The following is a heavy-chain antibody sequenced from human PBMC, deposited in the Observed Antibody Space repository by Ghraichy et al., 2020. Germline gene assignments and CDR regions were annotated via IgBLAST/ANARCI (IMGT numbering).Heavy chain of an antibody. V-gene: IGHV1-24*01. CDR1: GYTLTALS. Sequence: ASVKVSCKVSGYTLTALSMHWVRQAPGQGLEWMGGFDPEDGETIYAQKFQGRVTMTEDTSTDTAYMELSSLRSEDTAVYYCATTLNSGSPTTMPAGYWGQGTLVTVSS. CDR2: FDPEDGET. D-gene: IGHD1-26*01. CDR3: ATTLNSGSPTTMPAGY. J-gene: IGHJ4*02.